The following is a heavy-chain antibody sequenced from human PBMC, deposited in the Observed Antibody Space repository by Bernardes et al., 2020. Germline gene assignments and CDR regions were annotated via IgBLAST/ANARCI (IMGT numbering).Heavy chain of an antibody. CDR2: INHSGST. V-gene: IGHV4-34*01. CDR1: GGSFSGYY. D-gene: IGHD5-18*01. CDR3: ARAGNSYSDY. J-gene: IGHJ4*02. Sequence: SETLSLTCAVYGGSFSGYYWSWIRQPPGKGLEWIGEINHSGSTNYKPSLKSRVTISVDTSKNQFSLKLSSVTAADTAVYYCARAGNSYSDYWGQGTLVTVSS.